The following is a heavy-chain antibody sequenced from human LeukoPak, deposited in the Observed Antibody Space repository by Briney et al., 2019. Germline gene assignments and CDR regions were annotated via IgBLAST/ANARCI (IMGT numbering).Heavy chain of an antibody. CDR2: IYYSGST. D-gene: IGHD1-26*01. J-gene: IGHJ4*02. CDR3: ARAGISGSYGY. CDR1: GGSISSYY. Sequence: KPSETLSLTCTVSGGSISSYYCSWIRQPPGKGLEWIGYIYYSGSTNYNPSLQSRVTISVDPSKTQFSLPLSSVTAADTAVYYCARAGISGSYGYWGQGTLVPVSS. V-gene: IGHV4-59*01.